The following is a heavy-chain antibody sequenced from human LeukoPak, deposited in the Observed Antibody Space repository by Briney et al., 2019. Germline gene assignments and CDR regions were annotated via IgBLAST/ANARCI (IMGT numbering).Heavy chain of an antibody. D-gene: IGHD6-6*01. CDR2: IYYSGST. CDR3: ARVRDSSSSGWFDP. J-gene: IGHJ5*02. Sequence: SETLSLTCTVSGGSISSSSYYWGWIRQPPGKGLEWIGSIYYSGSTNYNPSLKSRVTISVDTSKNQFSLKLSSVTAADTAVYYCARVRDSSSSGWFDPWGQGTLVTVSS. CDR1: GGSISSSSYY. V-gene: IGHV4-39*07.